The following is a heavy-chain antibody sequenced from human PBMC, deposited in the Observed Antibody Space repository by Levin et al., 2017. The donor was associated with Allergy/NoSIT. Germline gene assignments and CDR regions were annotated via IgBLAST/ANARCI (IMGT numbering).Heavy chain of an antibody. D-gene: IGHD6-19*01. CDR3: ARGLWPSVVAGTDNWFDP. Sequence: RASVKVSCKASGYTFTSYDINWVRQATGQGLEWMGWMNPNSGNTGYAQKSQGRVTMTRNTSISTAYMELSSLRSEDTAVYYCARGLWPSVVAGTDNWFDPWGQGTLVTVSS. CDR1: GYTFTSYD. V-gene: IGHV1-8*01. CDR2: MNPNSGNT. J-gene: IGHJ5*02.